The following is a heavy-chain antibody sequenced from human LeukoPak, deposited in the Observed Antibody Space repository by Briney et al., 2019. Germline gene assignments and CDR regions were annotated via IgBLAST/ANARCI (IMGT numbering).Heavy chain of an antibody. CDR2: ISSSSSTI. Sequence: PGGSLRLSCAASGFTFSSYSMNWVRQAPGKGLEWVSYISSSSSTIYYADSVKGRFTISRDNAKNSLYLQMNSLRAEDTAVYYCARAQGDIVVVPEPSYYYYMDVWGKGTTVTVSS. D-gene: IGHD2-2*01. CDR1: GFTFSSYS. J-gene: IGHJ6*03. CDR3: ARAQGDIVVVPEPSYYYYMDV. V-gene: IGHV3-48*01.